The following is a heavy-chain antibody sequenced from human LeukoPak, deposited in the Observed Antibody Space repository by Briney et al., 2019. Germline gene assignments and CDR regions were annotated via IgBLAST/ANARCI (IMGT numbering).Heavy chain of an antibody. Sequence: GGSLRLSCAASGFTFSSYWMSWVRQAPGKGLEWVSVIHSGGSTYYADSVKGRFTISRDNSKNALSLQMNSLRVDDTAVYYCARGGAFDIWGQGTMVTVSS. CDR1: GFTFSSYW. V-gene: IGHV3-53*01. J-gene: IGHJ3*02. CDR3: ARGGAFDI. CDR2: IHSGGST.